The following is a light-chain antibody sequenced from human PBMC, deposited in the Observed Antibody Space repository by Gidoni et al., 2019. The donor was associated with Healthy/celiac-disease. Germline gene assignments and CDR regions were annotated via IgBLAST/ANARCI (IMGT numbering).Light chain of an antibody. CDR1: QSISSY. V-gene: IGKV1-39*01. CDR3: QQSYSTPRT. CDR2: AAS. J-gene: IGKJ1*01. Sequence: DIQMTPSPSSLSASVGDRVTITCRASQSISSYLNWYQQKPGKAPKLLIYAASSLQSGVPSRLSGSGSGKDLTLTISSLQPEDFATYYCQQSYSTPRTFGQXTKVEIK.